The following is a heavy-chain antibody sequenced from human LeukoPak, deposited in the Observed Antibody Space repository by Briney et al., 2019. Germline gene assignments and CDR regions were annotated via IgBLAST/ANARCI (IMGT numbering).Heavy chain of an antibody. CDR1: GYTFTVYY. Sequence: GASVKVSCKASGYTFTVYYMHWVRQAPGQGLEWMGWINPNSGGTNSAQKFQGRVTMTRDTSISTAYMELSSLRSDDTAVYYCARARCTGGSCYDYWGQGTLVTVSS. CDR2: INPNSGGT. CDR3: ARARCTGGSCYDY. J-gene: IGHJ4*02. V-gene: IGHV1-2*02. D-gene: IGHD2-15*01.